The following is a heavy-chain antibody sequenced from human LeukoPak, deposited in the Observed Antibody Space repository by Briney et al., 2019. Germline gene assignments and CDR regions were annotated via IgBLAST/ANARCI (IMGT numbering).Heavy chain of an antibody. CDR1: GFTFSDYN. D-gene: IGHD3-9*01. CDR2: ITDSGSTI. CDR3: ARSIGLTGGGVDV. V-gene: IGHV3-11*01. Sequence: PGGSLRLSCAASGFTFSDYNMNWVRQAPGKGLGWVSYITDSGSTIHYADSVKGRFTISRDNAKNSLYLQMNSLRAEDTAVYYCARSIGLTGGGVDVWGQGTTVTVSS. J-gene: IGHJ6*02.